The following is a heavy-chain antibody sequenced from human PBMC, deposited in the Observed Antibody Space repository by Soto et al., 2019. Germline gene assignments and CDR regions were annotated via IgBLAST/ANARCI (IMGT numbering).Heavy chain of an antibody. J-gene: IGHJ4*02. Sequence: ASVKVSCKASGDTFSSYGINWVRQAPGQGLEWMGGIIPIFRSANYAQNFQGRLTLSADESTSTVYMELSSLRSEDTAVYFCATMPLVRGVLNYGFLDYWGQGTPVTVSS. CDR1: GDTFSSYG. CDR2: IIPIFRSA. CDR3: ATMPLVRGVLNYGFLDY. V-gene: IGHV1-69*13. D-gene: IGHD3-10*01.